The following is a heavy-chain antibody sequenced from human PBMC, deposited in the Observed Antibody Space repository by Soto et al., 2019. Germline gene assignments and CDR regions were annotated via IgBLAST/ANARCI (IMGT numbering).Heavy chain of an antibody. CDR3: ARVHCSSTSCYDDYYYYYMDV. V-gene: IGHV4-34*01. Sequence: QVQLQQWGAGLLKPSETLSLTCAVYGGSFSGYYWSWIRQPPGKGLEWIGEINHSGSTNYNPSLKSRVTISVDTSKNQFSLKLSSVTDADTAVYYCARVHCSSTSCYDDYYYYYMDVWGKGTTVTVSS. J-gene: IGHJ6*03. CDR2: INHSGST. D-gene: IGHD2-2*01. CDR1: GGSFSGYY.